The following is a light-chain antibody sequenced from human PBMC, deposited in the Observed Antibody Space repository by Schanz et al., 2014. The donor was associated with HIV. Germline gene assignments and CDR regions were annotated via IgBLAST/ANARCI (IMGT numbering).Light chain of an antibody. CDR1: QSISSY. Sequence: DIQMTQSPSSLSASVGDRVTITCRASQSISSYLNWYQQKPGRAPKLLIYAASSLQSGVPSRFSGSGSGTDFTLTINTLQPEDFATYYCQQSYTTPRTFGQGTNLDIK. J-gene: IGKJ2*01. CDR3: QQSYTTPRT. CDR2: AAS. V-gene: IGKV1-39*01.